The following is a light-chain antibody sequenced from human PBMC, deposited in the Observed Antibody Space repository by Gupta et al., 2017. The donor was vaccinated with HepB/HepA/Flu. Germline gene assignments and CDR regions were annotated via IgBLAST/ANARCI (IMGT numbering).Light chain of an antibody. CDR3: QTWGTAIL. V-gene: IGLV4-69*01. CDR2: LNSDGSF. CDR1: SGHSSYS. J-gene: IGLJ2*01. Sequence: VLTQSPSASASLGASVRLTCTLSSGHSSYSIAWHQQQPQKGPRYLMRLNSDGSFNKGDAIPDRFSGSSSGAERYLTISSLQSEDEADYYCQTWGTAILFGGGTKLTVL.